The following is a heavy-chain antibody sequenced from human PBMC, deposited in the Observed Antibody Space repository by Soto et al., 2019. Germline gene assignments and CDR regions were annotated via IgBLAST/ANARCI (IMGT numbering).Heavy chain of an antibody. V-gene: IGHV4-61*01. Sequence: SETLSLTCTASGGSVSSRSYYWSWTRQPPGKGLEWIGYIYYRGSTNYNPSLKSRVTISVDTSKNQFSLKLSSVTAADTAVYYCARGPYSSGWPAFYYYYGMDVWGQGTTVTVSS. D-gene: IGHD6-19*01. CDR1: GGSVSSRSYY. CDR2: IYYRGST. CDR3: ARGPYSSGWPAFYYYYGMDV. J-gene: IGHJ6*02.